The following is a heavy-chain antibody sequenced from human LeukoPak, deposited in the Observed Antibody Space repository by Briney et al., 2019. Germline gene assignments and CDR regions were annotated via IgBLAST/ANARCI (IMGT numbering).Heavy chain of an antibody. CDR3: ARDYRSSGWFDP. Sequence: SETLSLTCTVSGYSISGGYYWGWIRQPPGKGLEWIGRIYTSGSTNYNPSLKSRVTMSVDTSKNQFSLKLSSVTAADTAVYYCARDYRSSGWFDPWGQGTLVTVSS. CDR1: GYSISGGYY. V-gene: IGHV4-38-2*02. J-gene: IGHJ5*02. CDR2: IYTSGST. D-gene: IGHD6-13*01.